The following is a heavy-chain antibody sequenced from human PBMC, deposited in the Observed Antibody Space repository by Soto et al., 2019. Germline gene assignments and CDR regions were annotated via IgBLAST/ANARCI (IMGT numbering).Heavy chain of an antibody. D-gene: IGHD2-2*03. CDR2: ISYDGSNK. Sequence: GGSLRLSFAASGFTFSSYGMHWVRKAPGKGLEWVAVISYDGSNKYYVDSVKVRFTISREKSKNTLYLKMNRLRPKDTAVYYCARQHGYAFHXWGQGTMVTVS. CDR1: GFTFSSYG. J-gene: IGHJ3*02. CDR3: ARQHGYAFHX. V-gene: IGHV3-30*03.